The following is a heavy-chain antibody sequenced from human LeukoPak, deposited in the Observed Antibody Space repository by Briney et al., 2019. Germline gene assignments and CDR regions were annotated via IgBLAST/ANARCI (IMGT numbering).Heavy chain of an antibody. V-gene: IGHV3-30*02. CDR1: GFTYSTYG. CDR3: AKGGDYSNLDY. J-gene: IGHJ4*02. CDR2: IRYDGTNQ. Sequence: GGSLRLSCVASGFTYSTYGMHWVRQAPGKGLEWVSFIRYDGTNQYYADSVKGRFTIPRDDSKITLYLQMNSLRPEDTAMYYCAKGGDYSNLDYWGQGTLVTVSS. D-gene: IGHD4-11*01.